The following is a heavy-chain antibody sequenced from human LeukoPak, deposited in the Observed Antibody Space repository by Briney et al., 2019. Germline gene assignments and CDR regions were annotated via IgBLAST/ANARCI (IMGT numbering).Heavy chain of an antibody. Sequence: SETLSLTCSVSGGFITSANYYWAWIRHPPGGGLEWIGSISYSGNSHYVPSLGRRATLSVDTSKNQFSLLLNSVTAAGTAVYYFARDFLYGNYPYYFDSWGQRILVTIS. CDR1: GGFITSANYY. CDR2: ISYSGNS. CDR3: ARDFLYGNYPYYFDS. D-gene: IGHD2-8*01. J-gene: IGHJ4*02. V-gene: IGHV4-39*07.